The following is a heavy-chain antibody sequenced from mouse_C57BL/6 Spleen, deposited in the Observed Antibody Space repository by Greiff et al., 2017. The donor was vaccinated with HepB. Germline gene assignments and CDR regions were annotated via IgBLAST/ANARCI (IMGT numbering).Heavy chain of an antibody. CDR1: GFTFSDYY. Sequence: EVMLVESGGGLVQPGGSLKLSCAASGFTFSDYYMYWVRQTPEKRLEWVAYISNGGGSTYYPDTVKGRFTISRDNAKNTLYLQMSRLKSEDTAMYYCARHYDGVWGTGTTVTVSS. CDR2: ISNGGGST. V-gene: IGHV5-12*01. D-gene: IGHD2-3*01. CDR3: ARHYDGV. J-gene: IGHJ1*03.